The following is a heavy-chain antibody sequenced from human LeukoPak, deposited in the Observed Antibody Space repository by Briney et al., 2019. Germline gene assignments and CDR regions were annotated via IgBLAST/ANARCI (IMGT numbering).Heavy chain of an antibody. CDR3: ATASATMIVVVRPTGGNYYYGMDV. CDR1: GYTLTELS. V-gene: IGHV1-24*01. J-gene: IGHJ6*02. Sequence: GASVKVSCKVSGYTLTELSMHWVRQAPGKGLEWMGGFDPEDGETIYAQKFQGRVTMTEDTSTDTAYMELSSLRSEDTAVYYCATASATMIVVVRPTGGNYYYGMDVWGQGTLVTVSS. CDR2: FDPEDGET. D-gene: IGHD3-22*01.